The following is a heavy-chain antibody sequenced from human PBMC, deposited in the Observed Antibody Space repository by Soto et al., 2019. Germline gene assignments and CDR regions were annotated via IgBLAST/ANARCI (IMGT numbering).Heavy chain of an antibody. Sequence: EVQLLESGGGLVQPGGSLRLSCAASGFTFSSYAMRWVRQAPGKGLEWVSAISGSGGSTYYADSVKGRFTISRDNSKNTLYLQMNSMRAEDTAVYYCAKDGDYDFWSGYPAHYYGMDVWGQGTTVTVSS. CDR1: GFTFSSYA. CDR3: AKDGDYDFWSGYPAHYYGMDV. D-gene: IGHD3-3*01. CDR2: ISGSGGST. V-gene: IGHV3-23*01. J-gene: IGHJ6*02.